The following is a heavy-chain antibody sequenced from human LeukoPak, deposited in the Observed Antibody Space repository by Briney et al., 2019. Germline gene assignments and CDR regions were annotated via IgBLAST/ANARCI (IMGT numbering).Heavy chain of an antibody. V-gene: IGHV5-51*01. CDR1: GDSFTNYW. CDR3: ARQSDDSSGYYPLFDH. J-gene: IGHJ4*02. Sequence: GESLKISCKGSGDSFTNYWIGWVRQMPGKGLEWMGIIYTDDSDTRYSPSFQGQVTISADKSISTAYLQWSSLKASDTAMYYCARQSDDSSGYYPLFDHWGQGTLVTVSS. CDR2: IYTDDSDT. D-gene: IGHD3-22*01.